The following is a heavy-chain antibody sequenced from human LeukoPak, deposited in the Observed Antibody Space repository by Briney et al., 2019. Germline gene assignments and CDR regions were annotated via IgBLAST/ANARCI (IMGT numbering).Heavy chain of an antibody. D-gene: IGHD2-2*01. CDR3: ARQAPDIVVVPAPSSYYYYYYGMDV. CDR2: MYYSGST. Sequence: SETLSLTCTVSGGSISSGDYYWSWIRQPPGKGLEWIAYMYYSGSTYYNPSLKSRVTMSADTSKNQFSLKLSSVTAADTAVYYCARQAPDIVVVPAPSSYYYYYYGMDVWGQGTTVTVSS. CDR1: GGSISSGDYY. J-gene: IGHJ6*02. V-gene: IGHV4-30-4*01.